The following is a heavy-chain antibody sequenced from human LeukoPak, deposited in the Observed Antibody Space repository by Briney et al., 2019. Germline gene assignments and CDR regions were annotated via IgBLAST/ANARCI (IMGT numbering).Heavy chain of an antibody. CDR1: RFTFSNFA. V-gene: IGHV3-30-3*01. Sequence: GGSLRLSCAASRFTFSNFAMSWVRQAPGKGLEWVSVVSNDGSNQDYTDSVKGRFIISRDDSKSTVYLQMNSLRVDDTAMYYCARGPDPVVRGPRRAFDLWGQGTMVTVSS. D-gene: IGHD3-10*01. J-gene: IGHJ3*01. CDR2: VSNDGSNQ. CDR3: ARGPDPVVRGPRRAFDL.